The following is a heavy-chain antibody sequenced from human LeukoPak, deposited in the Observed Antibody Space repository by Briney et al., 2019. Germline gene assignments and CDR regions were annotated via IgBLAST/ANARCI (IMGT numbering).Heavy chain of an antibody. CDR1: GNTFTSYD. V-gene: IGHV1-8*01. D-gene: IGHD3-22*01. CDR2: MNPNSGNT. J-gene: IGHJ3*01. CDR3: TRAFSSGYVSYDAFDL. Sequence: ASVKVSCKASGNTFTSYDINWVRQATGQGLEWMGWMNPNSGNTGYAHKFQGRATMTRNTSITTAYLELNSLRADDTAVYFCTRAFSSGYVSYDAFDLWGQGTMLTVSS.